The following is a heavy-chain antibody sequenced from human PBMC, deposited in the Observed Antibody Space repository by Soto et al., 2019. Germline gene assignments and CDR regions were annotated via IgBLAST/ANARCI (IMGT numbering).Heavy chain of an antibody. D-gene: IGHD1-26*01. CDR3: ARRIVGATNYFDY. Sequence: TLSLTCAVSGGYISCGGYSWSLIRQPPGKGLEWIGYIYHSGSTYYNPSLKSRVTISVDRSKNQFSLKLSSVTAADTAVYYCARRIVGATNYFDYWGQGTLVTVYS. V-gene: IGHV4-30-2*01. CDR1: GGYISCGGYS. J-gene: IGHJ4*02. CDR2: IYHSGST.